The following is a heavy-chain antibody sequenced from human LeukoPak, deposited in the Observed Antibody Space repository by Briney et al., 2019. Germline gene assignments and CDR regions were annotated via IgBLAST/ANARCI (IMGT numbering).Heavy chain of an antibody. D-gene: IGHD6-19*01. J-gene: IGHJ3*02. CDR1: GFTFSSYE. V-gene: IGHV3-48*03. CDR3: ARGTYSSGWLGEAGAFDI. Sequence: GGSLRLSCAASGFTFSSYEMNWVRQAPGKGLEWVSYISSSGSTIYYADSVKGRFTISRDNAKNSLYLQMNSLRAEDTAVYYCARGTYSSGWLGEAGAFDIWGQGTMVTVSS. CDR2: ISSSGSTI.